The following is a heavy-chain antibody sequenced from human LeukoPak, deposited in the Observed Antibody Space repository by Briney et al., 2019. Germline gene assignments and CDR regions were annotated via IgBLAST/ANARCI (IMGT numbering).Heavy chain of an antibody. CDR3: AKHLTSVVTAPLDL. Sequence: GGSLRLSCAASGFTFSSYAMSWVRQAPGKGLEWVSAVSGSADSTYYPVSVKGRFTISRDNSKNTLYLQMNRLRAEDRALYYCAKHLTSVVTAPLDLWGQGTLVPVSS. V-gene: IGHV3-23*01. CDR2: VSGSADST. J-gene: IGHJ5*02. D-gene: IGHD2-21*02. CDR1: GFTFSSYA.